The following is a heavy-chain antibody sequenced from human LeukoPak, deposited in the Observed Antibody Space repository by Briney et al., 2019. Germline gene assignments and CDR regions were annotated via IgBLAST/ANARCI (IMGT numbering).Heavy chain of an antibody. CDR1: GYTFTSYY. J-gene: IGHJ3*02. CDR2: INPSGGST. CDR3: ARLPYVWGSYRDAFDI. V-gene: IGHV1-46*03. Sequence: ASVKVSCKASGYTFTSYYMHWVRQAPGQGLEWMGIINPSGGSTSYAQKFQGRVTTTRDTSTSTVYMELSSLRSEDTAVYYCARLPYVWGSYRDAFDIWGQGTMVTVSS. D-gene: IGHD3-16*02.